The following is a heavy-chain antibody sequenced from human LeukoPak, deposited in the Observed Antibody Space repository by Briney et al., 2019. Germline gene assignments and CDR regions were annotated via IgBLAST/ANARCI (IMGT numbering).Heavy chain of an antibody. Sequence: ASVKVSCKASGYTFTSYYLHWVRQAPAQGLEGMGIVNPSGASTSDAQKYQGRLTMTRAMSTSTVYMVLSRLRSEETAVYYCAIERWLHPPFDYWGQGTLVTVSS. V-gene: IGHV1-46*01. CDR2: VNPSGAST. D-gene: IGHD5-24*01. J-gene: IGHJ4*02. CDR1: GYTFTSYY. CDR3: AIERWLHPPFDY.